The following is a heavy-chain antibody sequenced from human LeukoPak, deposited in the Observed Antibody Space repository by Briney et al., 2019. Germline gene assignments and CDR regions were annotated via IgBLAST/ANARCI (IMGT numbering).Heavy chain of an antibody. Sequence: SGPLSLPCAVYGGSFIGYYWSWIRRHPGKGLEGIGEINHSGSTNSIPSLKSRVTISVDTSQNQFSLKLSSVTAADTAVYYCARVTASPGYSSSWYVKGYFQHWGQGTLVTVSS. CDR3: ARVTASPGYSSSWYVKGYFQH. V-gene: IGHV4-34*01. CDR2: INHSGST. D-gene: IGHD6-13*01. J-gene: IGHJ1*01. CDR1: GGSFIGYY.